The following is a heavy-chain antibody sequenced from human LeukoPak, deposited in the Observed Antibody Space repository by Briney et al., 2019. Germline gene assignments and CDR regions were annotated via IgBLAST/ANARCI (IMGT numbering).Heavy chain of an antibody. V-gene: IGHV4-38-2*02. J-gene: IGHJ4*02. CDR1: GDSISSDYY. Sequence: SETLSLTCTVSGDSISSDYYWAWLRQPPGKGLEWIGSAYHRGVPHYNPSLRSRVTILVDTSENQLSLELSSVTAADTAVYYCARALYYFETSGYTFDYWGQGSLVTVSS. CDR3: ARALYYFETSGYTFDY. D-gene: IGHD3-22*01. CDR2: AYHRGVP.